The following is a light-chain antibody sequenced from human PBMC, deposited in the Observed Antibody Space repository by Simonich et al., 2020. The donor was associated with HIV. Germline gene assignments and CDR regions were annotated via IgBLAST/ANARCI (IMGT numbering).Light chain of an antibody. CDR3: QQYNSYPWT. V-gene: IGKV1-5*03. CDR2: KAS. Sequence: DIQMTQSPSTLSASVGDRVTITCRASQSISSWLAWYQQKPGKVPKLLIYKASSLESGVPSRFSGSGSGTEFTLTISSRQPDDFATYYCQQYNSYPWTFGQGTKVEIK. CDR1: QSISSW. J-gene: IGKJ1*01.